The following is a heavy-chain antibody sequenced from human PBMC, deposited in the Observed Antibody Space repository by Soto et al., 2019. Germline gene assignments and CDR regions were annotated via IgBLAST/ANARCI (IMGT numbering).Heavy chain of an antibody. Sequence: GGSLRLSCAASGFTFSSYSMNWVRQAPGKGLEWVSYISSSSSTIYYADSVKGRFTISRDNAKNSLYLQMNSLRAEDTAVYYCARGLDTAMVAPKYCGGDCYMFWDYFDYWGQGTLVTVSS. CDR3: ARGLDTAMVAPKYCGGDCYMFWDYFDY. V-gene: IGHV3-48*01. CDR1: GFTFSSYS. CDR2: ISSSSSTI. D-gene: IGHD2-21*01. J-gene: IGHJ4*02.